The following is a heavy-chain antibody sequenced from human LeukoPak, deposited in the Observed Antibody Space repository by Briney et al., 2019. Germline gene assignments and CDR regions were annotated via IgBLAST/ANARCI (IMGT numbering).Heavy chain of an antibody. Sequence: PSETLSLTCAVYGGSFSRYYWSWLRQPPGKGLEWFGEINHSGSTNYNPSLKGRVTISVDTSKNQFSLKLSSVTAADTAVYYCARGKYCSSTSCPAGVYGMDVWGKGTTVTVSS. J-gene: IGHJ6*04. V-gene: IGHV4-34*01. CDR2: INHSGST. CDR1: GGSFSRYY. D-gene: IGHD2-2*01. CDR3: ARGKYCSSTSCPAGVYGMDV.